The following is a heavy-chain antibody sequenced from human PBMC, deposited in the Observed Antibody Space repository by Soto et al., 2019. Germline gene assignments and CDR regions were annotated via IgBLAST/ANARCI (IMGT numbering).Heavy chain of an antibody. Sequence: SETLSLTCAVYGGSFSGYYWSWIRQPPGKGLEWIGEINHSGSTNYNPSLKSRVTISVDTSKNQFSLKLSSVTAADTAVYYCARRPITMIVVAFDYWGQGTLVTVSS. D-gene: IGHD3-22*01. CDR2: INHSGST. J-gene: IGHJ4*02. CDR1: GGSFSGYY. CDR3: ARRPITMIVVAFDY. V-gene: IGHV4-34*01.